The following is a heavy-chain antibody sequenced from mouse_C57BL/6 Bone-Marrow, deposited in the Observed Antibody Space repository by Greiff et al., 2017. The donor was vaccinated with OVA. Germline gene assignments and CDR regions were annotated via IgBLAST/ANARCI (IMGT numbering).Heavy chain of an antibody. V-gene: IGHV5-17*01. CDR1: GFTFSDYG. J-gene: IGHJ3*01. CDR2: ISSGSSTI. CDR3: AGEGGTPY. Sequence: EVQLVESGGGLVKPGGSLKLSCAASGFTFSDYGMHWVRQAPGKGLEWVAYISSGSSTIYYADTVKGRFTISRDNAKNTLFLQMTSLRSEDTAVCYCAGEGGTPYWGQGTLVTVSA. D-gene: IGHD2-14*01.